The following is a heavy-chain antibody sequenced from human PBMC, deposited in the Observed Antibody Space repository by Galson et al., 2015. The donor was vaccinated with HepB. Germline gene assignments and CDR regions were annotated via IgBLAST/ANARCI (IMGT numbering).Heavy chain of an antibody. CDR3: AKTTYGGSGKPYYFDS. CDR2: ISSDAVNR. Sequence: SLRLSCAASGFTFNKFAMTWVRQAPQAPGEGLEWVSSISSDAVNRYYTDSLKGRFTISRDNSESTLYLQMHSLRAEDTAVYYCAKTTYGGSGKPYYFDSWGQGTLVTVSS. D-gene: IGHD4-23*01. J-gene: IGHJ4*02. CDR1: GFTFNKFA. V-gene: IGHV3-23*01.